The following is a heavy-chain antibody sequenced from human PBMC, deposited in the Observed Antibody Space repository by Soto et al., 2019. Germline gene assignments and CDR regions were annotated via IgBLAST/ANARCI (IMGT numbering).Heavy chain of an antibody. V-gene: IGHV4-34*01. CDR2: INHSGST. J-gene: IGHJ6*02. CDR3: ACIFSGGYGYGFYYYGMDV. Sequence: SETLSLTCGVYGGSFTGYYWTWIRQPPGTGLEWIGEINHSGSTNYNPSLKSRVTISVDTSKNQFSLKLSSVTAADTAVYYCACIFSGGYGYGFYYYGMDVWGQGTTVT. CDR1: GGSFTGYY. D-gene: IGHD5-18*01.